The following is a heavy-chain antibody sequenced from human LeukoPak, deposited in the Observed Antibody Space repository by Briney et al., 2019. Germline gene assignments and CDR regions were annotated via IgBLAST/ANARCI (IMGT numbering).Heavy chain of an antibody. CDR1: GYTFTSYG. J-gene: IGHJ4*02. V-gene: IGHV1-18*01. Sequence: ASVKVSCKASGYTFTSYGISWVRQAPGQGLEWMGWISAYNGNTNYAQKLQGRVTMTTDTSTSTAYMELRSLRSDDTAVYYCATTDYYGSGSYYPPDYWGQGTLVTVSS. CDR2: ISAYNGNT. CDR3: ATTDYYGSGSYYPPDY. D-gene: IGHD3-10*01.